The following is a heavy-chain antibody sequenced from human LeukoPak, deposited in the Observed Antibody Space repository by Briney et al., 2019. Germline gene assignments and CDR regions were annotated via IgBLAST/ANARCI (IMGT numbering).Heavy chain of an antibody. CDR3: ARGANIGYCSSTSCYQYYYYMDV. CDR1: GFTFSSYS. D-gene: IGHD2-2*01. V-gene: IGHV3-48*04. Sequence: GGSLRLSCAASGFTFSSYSMNWVRQAPGKGLEWVSYISSSSSTIYYADSVKGRFTISRDNAKNSLYLQMNSLRAEDTAVYYCARGANIGYCSSTSCYQYYYYMDVWGKGTTVTVSS. J-gene: IGHJ6*03. CDR2: ISSSSSTI.